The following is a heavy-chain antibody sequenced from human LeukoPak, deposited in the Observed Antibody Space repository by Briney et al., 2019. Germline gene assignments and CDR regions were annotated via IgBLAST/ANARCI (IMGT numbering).Heavy chain of an antibody. CDR1: GYIFINYS. Sequence: ASVKVSCKASGYIFINYSISWVRQAPGQGLEWMGWISPYNGHTNYAPNLQDRLTMTTDTSTSTAYMELRSLRSDDTAVYYCAKTRDTVLNEYWGKGTLVTVSS. J-gene: IGHJ4*02. CDR2: ISPYNGHT. CDR3: AKTRDTVLNEY. V-gene: IGHV1-18*01.